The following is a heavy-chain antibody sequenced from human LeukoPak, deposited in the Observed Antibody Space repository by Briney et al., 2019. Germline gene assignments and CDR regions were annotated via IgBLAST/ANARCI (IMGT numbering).Heavy chain of an antibody. CDR2: INPASGGT. V-gene: IGHV1-2*02. CDR3: ARGWAAAATGYFDT. D-gene: IGHD6-13*01. CDR1: GYTFTGYY. J-gene: IGHJ4*02. Sequence: ASVKVSCKASGYTFTGYYMHWVRQAPGQGLEWMGWINPASGGTNYAQKFQDRVTMTRDTSISTAYMDLSSLRSDDTAVYYCARGWAAAATGYFDTWGQGTLVIVSS.